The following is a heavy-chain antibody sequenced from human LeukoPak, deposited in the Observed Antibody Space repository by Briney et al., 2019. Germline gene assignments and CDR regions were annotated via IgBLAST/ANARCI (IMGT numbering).Heavy chain of an antibody. CDR2: TYYRSKWYT. CDR3: ARIGYDRPDVDD. CDR1: GDSVSNTRSA. V-gene: IGHV6-1*01. D-gene: IGHD5-12*01. J-gene: IGHJ4*02. Sequence: SQTLSLTCAISGDSVSNTRSAWNWIRQSPSRGLEWLGRTYYRSKWYTEYAVSVRSRITINPDTSKNQFSLQLNSVTPEDTAVYYCARIGYDRPDVDDWGQGTLVTISS.